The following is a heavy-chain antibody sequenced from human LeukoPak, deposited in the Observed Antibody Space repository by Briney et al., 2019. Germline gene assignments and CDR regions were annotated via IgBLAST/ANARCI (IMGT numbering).Heavy chain of an antibody. J-gene: IGHJ6*02. Sequence: GASVKVSCKVSGYTLTELSMHWVRQAPGKGLEWMGGFDPEDGETIYAQKFQGRVTMTEDTSTDTAYMELSSLRSEDTAVYYCARGLVADFWTPGNYYYYGMDVWGQGTTVTVSS. CDR1: GYTLTELS. CDR3: ARGLVADFWTPGNYYYYGMDV. V-gene: IGHV1-24*01. D-gene: IGHD3/OR15-3a*01. CDR2: FDPEDGET.